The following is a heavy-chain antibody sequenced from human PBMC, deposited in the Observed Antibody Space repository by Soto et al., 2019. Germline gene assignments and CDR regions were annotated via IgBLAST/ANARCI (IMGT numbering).Heavy chain of an antibody. J-gene: IGHJ6*03. CDR1: GFTFSSYP. D-gene: IGHD3-16*01. V-gene: IGHV3-64D*08. CDR2: ISRDGRNT. CDR3: AKGGDYGHDGIYMDG. Sequence: EVQLVESGGKWVQPGGSLRLSCSASGFTFSSYPLHWVRQAPGKGLEYVATISRDGRNTYFADSVKGRFTISRDNSENSLYLHMSSLRVEETAVYYCAKGGDYGHDGIYMDGWGKGTTVTVSS.